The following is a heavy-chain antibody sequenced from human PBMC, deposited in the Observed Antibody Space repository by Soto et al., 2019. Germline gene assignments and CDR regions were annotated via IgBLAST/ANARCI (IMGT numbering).Heavy chain of an antibody. CDR2: ISSSSSYI. CDR1: GFTFSSYS. D-gene: IGHD6-19*01. Sequence: GGSLRLSCAVSGFTFSSYSMNWVRQAPGKGLEWVSSISSSSSYIYYADSVKGRFTISRDNAKNSLYLQMNSLRAEDTAVYYCARTEQWLASLDYWGQGTLVTVSS. V-gene: IGHV3-21*01. J-gene: IGHJ4*02. CDR3: ARTEQWLASLDY.